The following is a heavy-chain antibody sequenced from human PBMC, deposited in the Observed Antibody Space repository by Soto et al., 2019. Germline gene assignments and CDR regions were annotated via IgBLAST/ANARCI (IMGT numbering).Heavy chain of an antibody. CDR2: INPNSGGT. Sequence: ASVKVSCKASGYTFTGYYMHWVRQAPGQGLEWMGWINPNSGGTNYAQKFQGWVTMTRDTSISTAYMELSRLRSDDTAVYYCARGGSYDSSGDDGPNAYGMDVWGQGSTVTVSS. CDR1: GYTFTGYY. J-gene: IGHJ6*02. CDR3: ARGGSYDSSGDDGPNAYGMDV. V-gene: IGHV1-2*04. D-gene: IGHD3-22*01.